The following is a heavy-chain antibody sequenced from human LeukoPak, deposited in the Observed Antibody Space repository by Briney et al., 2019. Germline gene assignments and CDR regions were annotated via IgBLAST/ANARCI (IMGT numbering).Heavy chain of an antibody. J-gene: IGHJ3*02. Sequence: PSETLSLTCAVYGGSFSGYYWSWIRQPPGKGLEWIGEINHSGSTNYNPSLKSRVTISVDTSKNQFSLKLSSVTAADTAVYYCARGISMIVVVIKAFDIWGQGTMVTVSS. V-gene: IGHV4-34*01. CDR1: GGSFSGYY. CDR2: INHSGST. CDR3: ARGISMIVVVIKAFDI. D-gene: IGHD3-22*01.